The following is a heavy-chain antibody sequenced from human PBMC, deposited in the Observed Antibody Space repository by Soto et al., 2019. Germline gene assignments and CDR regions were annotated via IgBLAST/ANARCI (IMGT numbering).Heavy chain of an antibody. CDR2: ISGSGGST. D-gene: IGHD2-2*01. CDR3: AIAKAGSAAAKRPYYYGMDV. J-gene: IGHJ6*02. Sequence: GGSLRLSCAASGFTFSSYAMSWVRQAPGKGLEWVSAISGSGGSTYYADSVKGRFTISRDNSKNTLYLQMNSLRAEDTAVYYCAIAKAGSAAAKRPYYYGMDVWGQGTTVTVSS. CDR1: GFTFSSYA. V-gene: IGHV3-23*01.